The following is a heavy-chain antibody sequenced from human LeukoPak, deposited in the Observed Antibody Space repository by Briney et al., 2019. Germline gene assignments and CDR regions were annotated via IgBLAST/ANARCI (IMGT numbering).Heavy chain of an antibody. V-gene: IGHV3-21*01. Sequence: GGSLRLSCAASGFTFSTSAMNWVRQVPGKGLEWASSIDYDSSHIYYAASVRGRFTISRDNARNSVYLQMNSLRVEGTAVYYCARDPLRYLRVGHYDYWGQGTLVAVSS. CDR1: GFTFSTSA. D-gene: IGHD3-9*01. CDR3: ARDPLRYLRVGHYDY. J-gene: IGHJ4*02. CDR2: IDYDSSHI.